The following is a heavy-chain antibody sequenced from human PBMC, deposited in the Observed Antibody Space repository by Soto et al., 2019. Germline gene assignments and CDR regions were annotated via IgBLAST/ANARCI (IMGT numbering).Heavy chain of an antibody. CDR2: ISGSGGST. V-gene: IGHV3-23*01. D-gene: IGHD3-10*01. J-gene: IGHJ6*02. CDR3: AKDDSGAIDYYYGMDV. CDR1: GFTFSSYA. Sequence: GGSLRLSCAASGFTFSSYAMSWVRQAPGKGLEWVSAISGSGGSTYYADSVKGRFTISRDNSKNTLYLQMNSLRAEDTAVYTCAKDDSGAIDYYYGMDVWGQGTTVTISS.